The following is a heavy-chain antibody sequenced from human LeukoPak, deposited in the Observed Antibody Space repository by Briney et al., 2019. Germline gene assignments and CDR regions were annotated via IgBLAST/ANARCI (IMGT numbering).Heavy chain of an antibody. J-gene: IGHJ3*02. Sequence: LSGGSLRLSCAASGFTFSSYSMHWVRQVPGKGLEWVAVIAYDGSNKYYADSVKGRFTISRDNSKNTLYLQMNSLRAEDTAVYYCAKGPPRTAMVTVRAFDIWGQGTMVTVSS. CDR3: AKGPPRTAMVTVRAFDI. V-gene: IGHV3-30-3*02. D-gene: IGHD5-18*01. CDR2: IAYDGSNK. CDR1: GFTFSSYS.